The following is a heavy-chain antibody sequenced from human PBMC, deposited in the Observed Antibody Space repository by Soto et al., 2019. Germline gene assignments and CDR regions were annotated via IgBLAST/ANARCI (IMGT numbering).Heavy chain of an antibody. CDR2: IIPIFGTA. CDR1: ARTFSSYA. J-gene: IGHJ2*01. D-gene: IGHD2-2*01. CDR3: ARGVVVPAATTGWYFDL. Sequence: QVQLVQSGAEVKKPGSSVKVSCKASARTFSSYAISWVRQAPGQGLEWMGGIIPIFGTANYAQKFQGRVTITADESTSTAYMELSSLRSEDTAVYYCARGVVVPAATTGWYFDLWGRRTLVTVSS. V-gene: IGHV1-69*01.